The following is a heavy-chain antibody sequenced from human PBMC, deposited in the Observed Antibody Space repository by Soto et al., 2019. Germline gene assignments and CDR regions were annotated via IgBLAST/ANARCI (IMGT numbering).Heavy chain of an antibody. J-gene: IGHJ4*02. Sequence: GGSLRLSCAASGFTFSSYAMHWVRQAPGKGLEWVAVISYDGSNKYYADSVKGRFTISRDNSKNTLYLQMNSLRAEDTAVYYCARVRQPYSLGYYFDYWGQGTLVTVSS. CDR3: ARVRQPYSLGYYFDY. D-gene: IGHD2-15*01. CDR1: GFTFSSYA. V-gene: IGHV3-30-3*01. CDR2: ISYDGSNK.